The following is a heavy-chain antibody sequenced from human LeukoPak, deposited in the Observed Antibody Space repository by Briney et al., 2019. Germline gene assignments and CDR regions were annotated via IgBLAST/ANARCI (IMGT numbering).Heavy chain of an antibody. CDR1: GFTFSTYS. V-gene: IGHV3-48*01. CDR2: IDSGSNNI. J-gene: IGHJ4*02. Sequence: PGGSLRLSCAASGFTFSTYSMNWVRQAPGKGLEWVSDIDSGSNNIHYADSVKGRFTISRDDAKNSLYLQMNSLRAEDTAVYFCARVGALSSSWLLYWGQGTLVTVSS. CDR3: ARVGALSSSWLLY. D-gene: IGHD6-13*01.